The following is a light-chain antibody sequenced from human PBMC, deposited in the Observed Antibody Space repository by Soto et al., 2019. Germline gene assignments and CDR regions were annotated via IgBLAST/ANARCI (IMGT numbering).Light chain of an antibody. CDR3: QQYDNWPPWT. CDR2: GVS. V-gene: IGKV3-15*01. J-gene: IGKJ1*01. Sequence: DTVMTQSPATLSVSPGETATLSCRASESVGSHLAWYQQKAGQAPRLLIYGVSTRATGIPARFRGSGSETDFTLTISSLQSEDSAIYYRQQYDNWPPWTFGQGTKVEI. CDR1: ESVGSH.